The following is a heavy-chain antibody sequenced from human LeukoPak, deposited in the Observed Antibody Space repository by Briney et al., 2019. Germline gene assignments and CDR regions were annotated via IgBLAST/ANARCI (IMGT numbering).Heavy chain of an antibody. CDR2: ISGVYDNI. J-gene: IGHJ6*02. CDR1: GFTFSEYY. CDR3: ARGGAHGMDV. V-gene: IGHV3-11*01. Sequence: GGSLRLSCAASGFTFSEYYMTWIRQAPGKGLEWVSYISGVYDNIFYGNSVKGRFTISRDNAKKSVYLQMNSLTAEDTAVYYCARGGAHGMDVWGQGTTVTVSS. D-gene: IGHD1-26*01.